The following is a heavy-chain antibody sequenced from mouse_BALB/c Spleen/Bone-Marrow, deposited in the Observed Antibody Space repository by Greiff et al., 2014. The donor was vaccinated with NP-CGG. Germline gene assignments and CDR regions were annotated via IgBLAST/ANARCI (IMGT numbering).Heavy chain of an antibody. V-gene: IGHV1-14*01. D-gene: IGHD1-1*01. CDR3: ARGGYYGTSLYWYVDV. Sequence: QLQESGPELVKPGASVKMSCKASGYTFTSYVIHWVKQKPGQGLEWIGYINPYNDGTKYNEKFKGKATLTSDKSSSTAYMELSSLTSEDSAVYYCARGGYYGTSLYWYVDVWGAGTTVTVSS. CDR2: INPYNDGT. J-gene: IGHJ1*01. CDR1: GYTFTSYV.